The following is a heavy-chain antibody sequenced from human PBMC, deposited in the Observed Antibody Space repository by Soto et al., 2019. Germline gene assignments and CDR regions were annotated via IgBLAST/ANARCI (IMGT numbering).Heavy chain of an antibody. V-gene: IGHV1-8*01. CDR3: ARRGVSSSSAFGYHYYWMDV. CDR1: GYTFTSGD. D-gene: IGHD6-6*01. J-gene: IGHJ6*02. CDR2: MNPNSGNT. Sequence: QVQLVQSGAEVKKPGASVKVSCKASGYTFTSGDINWVRQATGQGLEWMGWMNPNSGNTGYAQKCEGRVTMTRNTSISTAYMELSRLRSEDTAVYYCARRGVSSSSAFGYHYYWMDVWGQGTTVTVSS.